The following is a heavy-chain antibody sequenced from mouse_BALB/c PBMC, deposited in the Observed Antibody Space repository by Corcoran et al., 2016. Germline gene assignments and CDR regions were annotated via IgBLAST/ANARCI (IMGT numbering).Heavy chain of an antibody. J-gene: IGHJ3*01. CDR2: INTYTGEP. Sequence: QIQLVQSGPELKKPGETVKISCKASGYTFTNYGMNWVKQAPGKGLKWMGWINTYTGEPTYADDFKGRFAFSLENSDSTAYLQINNLKNEDTATYVCARKDYAWFAYWGQGTLFTVSA. CDR3: ARKDYAWFAY. CDR1: GYTFTNYG. D-gene: IGHD2-4*01. V-gene: IGHV9-3-1*01.